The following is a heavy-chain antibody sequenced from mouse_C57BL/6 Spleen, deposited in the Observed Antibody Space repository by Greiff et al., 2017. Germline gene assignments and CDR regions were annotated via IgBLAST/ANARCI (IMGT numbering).Heavy chain of an antibody. Sequence: QVQLQQPGTELVKPGASVKLSCKASGYTFTSYWMHWVKQRPGQGLEWIGNINPSNGGTNYNEKFKSKATLTVDKSSSTAYMQLSSLTSDDSAVFYCAGRGYYYGSSPPWFAYWGQGTLVTVSA. CDR3: AGRGYYYGSSPPWFAY. D-gene: IGHD1-1*01. CDR1: GYTFTSYW. V-gene: IGHV1-53*01. J-gene: IGHJ3*01. CDR2: INPSNGGT.